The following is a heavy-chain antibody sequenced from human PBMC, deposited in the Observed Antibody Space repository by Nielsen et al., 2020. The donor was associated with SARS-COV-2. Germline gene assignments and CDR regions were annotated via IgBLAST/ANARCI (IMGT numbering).Heavy chain of an antibody. J-gene: IGHJ6*02. CDR3: ARGLTLRYCSGGSCYYPHYGMDV. D-gene: IGHD2-15*01. V-gene: IGHV3-15*01. Sequence: WLRQPPGKGLEWVGRIKSKTDGGTTDYAAPVKGRFTISRDDSKNTLYLQMNSLRAEDTAVYYCARGLTLRYCSGGSCYYPHYGMDVWGQGTTVTVSS. CDR2: IKSKTDGGTT.